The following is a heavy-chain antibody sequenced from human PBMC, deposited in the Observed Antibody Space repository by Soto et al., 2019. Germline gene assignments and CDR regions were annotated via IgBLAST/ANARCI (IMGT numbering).Heavy chain of an antibody. Sequence: SETLSLTCAVYGGSFSGYYWSWIRQPPGKGLEWIGEINHSGSTNYNPSLKSRVTISVDTSKNQFSLKLSSVTAADTAVYYCARGRRTTVTIDNLGQENVVTVSS. CDR2: INHSGST. CDR3: ARGRRTTVTIDN. J-gene: IGHJ4*02. V-gene: IGHV4-34*01. CDR1: GGSFSGYY. D-gene: IGHD4-17*01.